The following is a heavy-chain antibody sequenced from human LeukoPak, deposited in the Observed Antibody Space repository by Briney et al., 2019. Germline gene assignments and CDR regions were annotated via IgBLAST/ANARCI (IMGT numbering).Heavy chain of an antibody. J-gene: IGHJ4*02. Sequence: QPGGSLRLSCAASGFTFSSYEMNWVRQAPGKGLEWVSSDGSGTGYTDSVKGRFTVSRDNARNTLYLQMNSLRAEDTAVYYCARARWYSCDYWGQGTLVTVSS. CDR2: DGSGT. CDR3: ARARWYSCDY. D-gene: IGHD5-24*01. CDR1: GFTFSSYE. V-gene: IGHV3-74*01.